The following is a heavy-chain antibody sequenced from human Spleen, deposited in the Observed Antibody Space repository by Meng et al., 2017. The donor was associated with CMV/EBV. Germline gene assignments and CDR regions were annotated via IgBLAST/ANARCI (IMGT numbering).Heavy chain of an antibody. CDR1: TFSSYA. CDR2: ISYDGSNK. V-gene: IGHV3-30*04. Sequence: TFSSYAMRWVRQATGKGLEWVAVISYDGSNKYYADSVKGRFIISRDNSKNTLYLQMNSLRAEDTAVYYCAREAGEDYDFWSGYYAGGYWGQGTLVTVSS. D-gene: IGHD3-3*01. CDR3: AREAGEDYDFWSGYYAGGY. J-gene: IGHJ4*02.